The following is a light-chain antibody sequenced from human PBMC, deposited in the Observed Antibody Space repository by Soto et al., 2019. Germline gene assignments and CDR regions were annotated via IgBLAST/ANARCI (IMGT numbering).Light chain of an antibody. CDR1: SSNIGAGYD. CDR2: GNS. J-gene: IGLJ2*01. CDR3: QSYDSSLSAPVV. V-gene: IGLV1-40*01. Sequence: QAVVTQPPSVSGAPGQRVTISCTGSSSNIGAGYDVHWYQQLPGTAPKLLIYGNSNRPSGVPDRFSGSKSGTSASLAITGLLAEDEADYYCQSYDSSLSAPVVFGGGTQLTVL.